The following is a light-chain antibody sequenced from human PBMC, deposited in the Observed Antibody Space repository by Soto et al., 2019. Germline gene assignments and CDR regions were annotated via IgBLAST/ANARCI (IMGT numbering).Light chain of an antibody. CDR1: QSVSNN. Sequence: EVVMTHSPATVSVSPGERATLSCRASQSVSNNLAWYQQKPGQAPRLLIYGASTRATAIPARFSGSGSGTDFTLTISRLEPEDFAVYYCHQYGSSGTFGQGAKAAIK. CDR3: HQYGSSGT. V-gene: IGKV3-15*01. J-gene: IGKJ1*01. CDR2: GAS.